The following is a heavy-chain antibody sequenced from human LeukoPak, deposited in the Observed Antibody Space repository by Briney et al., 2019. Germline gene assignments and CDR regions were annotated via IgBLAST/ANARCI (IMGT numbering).Heavy chain of an antibody. D-gene: IGHD7-27*01. CDR3: ARAELGNLYYFDY. CDR2: IYYSGST. Sequence: SETLSLTCTVSGGSISSYYWSWIRQPPGKGLEWIGYIYYSGSTNYNPSLKSRVTISVDTSKNQFSLKLSSVTAADTAVYYCARAELGNLYYFDYWGQGTLVTVSS. J-gene: IGHJ4*02. V-gene: IGHV4-59*01. CDR1: GGSISSYY.